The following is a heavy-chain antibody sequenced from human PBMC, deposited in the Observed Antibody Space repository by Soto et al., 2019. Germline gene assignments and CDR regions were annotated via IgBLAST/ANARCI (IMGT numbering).Heavy chain of an antibody. CDR1: GGSFSGYY. D-gene: IGHD6-6*01. CDR3: ARGARTWSSSSPLDY. CDR2: INHSGST. J-gene: IGHJ4*02. Sequence: SETLSLTCAVYGGSFSGYYWSWIRQPPGKGLEWIGEINHSGSTNYNPSLKSRVTISVDTSKNQFSLKLSSVTAADTAVYYCARGARTWSSSSPLDYWGQGTLVTVSS. V-gene: IGHV4-34*01.